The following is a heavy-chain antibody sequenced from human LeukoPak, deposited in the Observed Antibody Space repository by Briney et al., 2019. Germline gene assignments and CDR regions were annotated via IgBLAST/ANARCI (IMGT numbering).Heavy chain of an antibody. CDR3: ARGLAEMAALNYYMDV. D-gene: IGHD5-24*01. Sequence: GGSLRLSCAASGFTFSDYYMSWIRQAPGKGLEWVSYISSSGATIYYTDSVKGRFTISKDNAENSLYLLMNSLRADDTAVYFCARGLAEMAALNYYMDVWGKGTTVTASS. CDR2: ISSSGATI. CDR1: GFTFSDYY. V-gene: IGHV3-11*01. J-gene: IGHJ6*03.